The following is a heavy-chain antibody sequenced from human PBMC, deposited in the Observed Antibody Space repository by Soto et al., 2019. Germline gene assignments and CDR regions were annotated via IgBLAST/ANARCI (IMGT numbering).Heavy chain of an antibody. Sequence: EVLLVESGGGLVKPGGSLRLSCAASGFTFSTYNMNWVRQAPGKGLEWVSSINGRGNYIYYTDAGKGRFTISRDNAKTSLYLQMNSLRAKDTAVYYCAREDGIVGATSAFDYWGQGTLVTVSS. CDR3: AREDGIVGATSAFDY. V-gene: IGHV3-21*01. CDR2: INGRGNYI. D-gene: IGHD1-26*01. J-gene: IGHJ4*02. CDR1: GFTFSTYN.